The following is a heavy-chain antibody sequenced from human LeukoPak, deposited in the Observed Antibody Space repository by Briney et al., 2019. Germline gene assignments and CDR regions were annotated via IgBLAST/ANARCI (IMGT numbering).Heavy chain of an antibody. CDR1: GFTFSSYG. D-gene: IGHD1-1*01. J-gene: IGHJ5*02. Sequence: PGGSLRLSCAAFGFTFSSYGMHSVRHARGKGLEWVSRMDPDGRTIYYAASVKARFTISRDNANDKLYLQMSSLRDEDTAVYHCISDLCGRDDQWGRGTLVTVSS. V-gene: IGHV3-74*01. CDR2: MDPDGRTI. CDR3: ISDLCGRDDQ.